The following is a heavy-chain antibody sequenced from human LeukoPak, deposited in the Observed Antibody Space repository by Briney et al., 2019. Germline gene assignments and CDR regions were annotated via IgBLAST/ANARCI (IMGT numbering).Heavy chain of an antibody. Sequence: PGGSLRLSCAASGFTVSSYAMSWVRQAPGKGLEWVSAISGSGGSTYYADSVKGRFTISRDNSKNTLYLQMNSLRAEDTAVYYCAKGGYCSGGSCYSASGFDYWGQGTLVTVSS. CDR3: AKGGYCSGGSCYSASGFDY. CDR2: ISGSGGST. J-gene: IGHJ4*02. D-gene: IGHD2-15*01. V-gene: IGHV3-23*01. CDR1: GFTVSSYA.